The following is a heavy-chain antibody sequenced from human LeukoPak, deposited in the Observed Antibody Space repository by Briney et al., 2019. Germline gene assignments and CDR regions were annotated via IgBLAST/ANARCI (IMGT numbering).Heavy chain of an antibody. J-gene: IGHJ4*02. CDR2: FNSDRTTT. CDR3: AVGRGCDIFDY. Sequence: GGSLRLSCAAPGFTFSSYWMHWVRQAPGKGLVWVSHFNSDRTTTNYADSVRGRFTITRDDATNTLFLQMNSLRVEDTAVYYCAVGRGCDIFDYWGQGTLVTVSS. D-gene: IGHD3-9*01. CDR1: GFTFSSYW. V-gene: IGHV3-74*01.